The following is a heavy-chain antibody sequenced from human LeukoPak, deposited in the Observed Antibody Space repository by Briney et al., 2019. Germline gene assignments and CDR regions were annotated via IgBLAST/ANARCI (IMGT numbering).Heavy chain of an antibody. Sequence: PGGSLRLSCAASGFTFSSYWMHWVRQAPGKGLVWVSRINSDGTTTVYADSVKGRFTISRDNAKNSLYLQMNSLRDEDTAVYYCASSGSYRFDYWGQGTLVTVSS. CDR1: GFTFSSYW. D-gene: IGHD1-26*01. J-gene: IGHJ4*02. CDR2: INSDGTTT. CDR3: ASSGSYRFDY. V-gene: IGHV3-74*01.